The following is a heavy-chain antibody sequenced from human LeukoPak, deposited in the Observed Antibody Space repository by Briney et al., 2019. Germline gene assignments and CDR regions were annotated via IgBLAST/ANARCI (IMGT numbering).Heavy chain of an antibody. Sequence: SQTLSLTCAISGDSVSSKSASWNWIRQSPSRGLEWLGRTYFRSKWFNDYAVSVKSRITVNPDTSKNQFSLHLSSVTPDDTAVYYCARGTGSLDYWGQGTLVTVSS. J-gene: IGHJ4*02. CDR2: TYFRSKWFN. D-gene: IGHD1-26*01. V-gene: IGHV6-1*01. CDR1: GDSVSSKSAS. CDR3: ARGTGSLDY.